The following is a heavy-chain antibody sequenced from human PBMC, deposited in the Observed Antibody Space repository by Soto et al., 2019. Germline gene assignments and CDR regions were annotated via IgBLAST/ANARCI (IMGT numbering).Heavy chain of an antibody. D-gene: IGHD5-18*01. Sequence: PSETLSLTCTVSGGSISSGNYYWSWILQPPGKGLEWIGFISYSGTTHYSASLRSRVSISVDTSKNQFSLKLSSVTAADTAVYYCARCLAVDTAMVGYYYYGMDVWGQGTTVTVSS. J-gene: IGHJ6*02. V-gene: IGHV4-30-4*02. CDR3: ARCLAVDTAMVGYYYYGMDV. CDR2: ISYSGTT. CDR1: GGSISSGNYY.